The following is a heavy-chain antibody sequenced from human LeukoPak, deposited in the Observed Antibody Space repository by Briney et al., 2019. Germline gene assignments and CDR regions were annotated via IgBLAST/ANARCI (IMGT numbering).Heavy chain of an antibody. CDR1: GYTFTSYG. V-gene: IGHV1-18*01. D-gene: IGHD6-13*01. CDR2: ISAYNGNT. Sequence: ASVKVSKASGYTFTSYGSSWVRQAPGQGLEWMGWISAYNGNTNYAQKLQGRVTMTTDTSTSTAYMELRSLRSDDTAVYYCARVTGYMTEDYFDYWGQGTLITVSS. CDR3: ARVTGYMTEDYFDY. J-gene: IGHJ4*02.